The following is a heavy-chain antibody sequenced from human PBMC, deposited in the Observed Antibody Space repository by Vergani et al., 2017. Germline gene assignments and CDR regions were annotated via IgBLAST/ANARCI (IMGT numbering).Heavy chain of an antibody. V-gene: IGHV3-33*01. D-gene: IGHD2-2*01. CDR1: GFTFSSYG. J-gene: IGHJ6*02. Sequence: QVQLVESGGGVVQPGRSLRLSCAASGFTFSSYGMHWVRQAPGKGLEWVAVIWYDGSNKYYADSVKGRFTISRDNSKNTLYLQMNSLRAEDTAVYYCARDALGYCSSTSCYSLAAYYGMDVWGQGP. CDR2: IWYDGSNK. CDR3: ARDALGYCSSTSCYSLAAYYGMDV.